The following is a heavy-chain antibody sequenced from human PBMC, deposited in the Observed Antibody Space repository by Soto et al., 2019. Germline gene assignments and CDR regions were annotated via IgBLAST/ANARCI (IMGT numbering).Heavy chain of an antibody. D-gene: IGHD3-10*01. J-gene: IGHJ4*02. V-gene: IGHV3-30*18. CDR1: GFTFSSYG. Sequence: QVQLVESGGGVVQPGRSLRLSCAASGFTFSSYGMHWVRQAPGKGLEWVAVISYDGSNKYYADSVKGRFTISRDNSKNTLYLQMSRLRGEDTAVYYCAKDPILWGLLWFGELSGWGQGTLVTVSS. CDR3: AKDPILWGLLWFGELSG. CDR2: ISYDGSNK.